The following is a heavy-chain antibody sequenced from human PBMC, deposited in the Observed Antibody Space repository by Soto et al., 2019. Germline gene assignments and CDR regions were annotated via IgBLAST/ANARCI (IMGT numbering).Heavy chain of an antibody. J-gene: IGHJ4*02. CDR3: AKLYWNPRYFGY. CDR1: GFTFSSVA. V-gene: IGHV3-23*01. D-gene: IGHD1-1*01. Sequence: QPGGSLRLSCAASGFTFSSVAMAWVRQAPGKGLAWVSSITDSGGSTAYADSVKGRFTISRDNSRNTLYLQMNSLRADDTAVYYCAKLYWNPRYFGYWRQRTRVPACS. CDR2: ITDSGGST.